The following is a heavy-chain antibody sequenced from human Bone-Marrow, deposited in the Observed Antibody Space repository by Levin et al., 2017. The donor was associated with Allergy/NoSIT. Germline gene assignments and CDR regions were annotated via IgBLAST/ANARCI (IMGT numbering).Heavy chain of an antibody. CDR1: GFDFTNDW. D-gene: IGHD1-26*01. Sequence: GESLKISCKASGFDFTNDWIAWVRQMPGKGLELMGLVYPADSDTRYSPSFHGHVTISADKSIRTAYLQWSSLKASDTAVYYCARSMGRSYYFDYYALDVWGQGTTVTVSS. CDR2: VYPADSDT. V-gene: IGHV5-51*01. CDR3: ARSMGRSYYFDYYALDV. J-gene: IGHJ6*02.